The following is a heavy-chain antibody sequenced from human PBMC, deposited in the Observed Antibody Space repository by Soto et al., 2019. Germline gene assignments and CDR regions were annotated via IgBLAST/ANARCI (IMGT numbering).Heavy chain of an antibody. CDR2: INPNSGGT. CDR3: ARNRVKSAEKQEGVWFDL. D-gene: IGHD2-8*01. Sequence: ASVKVSCKASGYTITGYYMHWVRQAPGQGLEWMGWINPNSGGTNYAQKFQGWVTMTRDTSISTAYMELSRLRSDDTAVYYCARNRVKSAEKQEGVWFDLWGRGTL. V-gene: IGHV1-2*04. J-gene: IGHJ5*02. CDR1: GYTITGYY.